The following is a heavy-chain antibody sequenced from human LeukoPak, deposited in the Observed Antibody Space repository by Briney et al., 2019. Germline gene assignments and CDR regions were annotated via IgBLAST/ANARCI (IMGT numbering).Heavy chain of an antibody. CDR2: INPNTGAT. D-gene: IGHD2-15*01. J-gene: IGHJ5*02. CDR3: ARGPLEYCSGGTCYSGRNWFDP. Sequence: ASVKVSCKASGYTFNDYYMQWVRQAPGQGLQRMGWINPNTGATRYAQKIQGRIAMTRDTSISTVYMELRRLRYDDTAAYYCARGPLEYCSGGTCYSGRNWFDPWGQGTLVTVSS. CDR1: GYTFNDYY. V-gene: IGHV1-2*02.